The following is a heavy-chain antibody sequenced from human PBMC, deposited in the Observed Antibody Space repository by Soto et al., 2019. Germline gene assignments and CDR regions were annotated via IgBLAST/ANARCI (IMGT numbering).Heavy chain of an antibody. CDR2: ISAYNGNT. Sequence: ASVKVSCKASGYTFTSYGISRVRQAPGQGLEWMGWISAYNGNTNYAQKLQGRVTMTTDTSTSTAYMELRSLRSDDTAVYYCARDLSPYYGSGSYFLEFDPWGQGTLVTVSS. CDR1: GYTFTSYG. D-gene: IGHD3-10*01. J-gene: IGHJ5*02. V-gene: IGHV1-18*01. CDR3: ARDLSPYYGSGSYFLEFDP.